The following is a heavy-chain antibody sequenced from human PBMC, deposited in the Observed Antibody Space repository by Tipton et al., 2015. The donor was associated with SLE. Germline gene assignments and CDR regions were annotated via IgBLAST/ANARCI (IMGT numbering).Heavy chain of an antibody. J-gene: IGHJ3*01. Sequence: TLSLTCAVSGDSINSGAYYWSWIRQHPEKGLEWIGHIDYSGSTNYNPSLKSRTTISLDKSKNQFSLRLTSVRAADTAVYFCAAYDPPYAFAFWGQGTMVTVSS. CDR3: AAYDPPYAFAF. CDR1: GDSINSGAYY. CDR2: IDYSGST. D-gene: IGHD5-12*01. V-gene: IGHV4-31*11.